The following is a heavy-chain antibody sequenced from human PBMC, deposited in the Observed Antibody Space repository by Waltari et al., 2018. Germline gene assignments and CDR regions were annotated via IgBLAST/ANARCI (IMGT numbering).Heavy chain of an antibody. CDR1: GYSISRGYY. CDR2: IYHSGST. Sequence: QVQLQESGPGLVKPSETLSLTCAVSGYSISRGYYWGWIRQHPGKGLEWIGSIYHSGSTDYNPSLRSRVTISVDTSKNQFSLKLSSVTAADTAVYYCARTTYSSGWYLDYWGQGTLVTVSS. CDR3: ARTTYSSGWYLDY. V-gene: IGHV4-38-2*01. D-gene: IGHD6-19*01. J-gene: IGHJ4*02.